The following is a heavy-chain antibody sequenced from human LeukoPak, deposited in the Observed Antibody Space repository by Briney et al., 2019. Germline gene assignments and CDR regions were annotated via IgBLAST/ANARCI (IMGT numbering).Heavy chain of an antibody. CDR1: GYSFTSYC. J-gene: IGHJ4*02. CDR3: ARQRGYSGYVQDFDY. CDR2: IYPGDSDT. Sequence: GESLKISCKGSGYSFTSYCIGWVRQMPGKGLEWMGIIYPGDSDTRYSPSFQGQVTISADKSISTAYLQWSSLKASDTAMYYCARQRGYSGYVQDFDYWGQGTLVTVSS. V-gene: IGHV5-51*01. D-gene: IGHD5-12*01.